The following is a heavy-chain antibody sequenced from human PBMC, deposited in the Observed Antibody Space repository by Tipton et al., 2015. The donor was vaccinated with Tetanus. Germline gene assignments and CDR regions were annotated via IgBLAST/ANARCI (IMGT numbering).Heavy chain of an antibody. CDR2: IYYTGNT. D-gene: IGHD2-2*01. Sequence: TLSLTCTVSGGSIRSGGFYWSWIRQHPVKGLEWIGYIYYTGNTYYNPSLKSRVTISVDTSKNQISLRLNSVTAVETAVYYCASRGYCTNTSCRLPDAFDMWGQGTIVTVSS. J-gene: IGHJ3*02. CDR1: GGSIRSGGFY. CDR3: ASRGYCTNTSCRLPDAFDM. V-gene: IGHV4-31*03.